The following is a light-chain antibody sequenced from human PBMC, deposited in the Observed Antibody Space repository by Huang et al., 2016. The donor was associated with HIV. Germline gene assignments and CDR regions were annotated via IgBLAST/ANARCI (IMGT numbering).Light chain of an antibody. CDR1: QSVGST. CDR3: QQYYKLYT. J-gene: IGKJ2*01. V-gene: IGKV3-15*01. Sequence: IVMTQSPGTLSVSPGERATLSCRASQSVGSTLAWYQQKPGQSPRLLIYGASTRATGIPARFRGSGSGTEFTLTISSLQSEDFAVYYCQQYYKLYTFGQGTKLEIK. CDR2: GAS.